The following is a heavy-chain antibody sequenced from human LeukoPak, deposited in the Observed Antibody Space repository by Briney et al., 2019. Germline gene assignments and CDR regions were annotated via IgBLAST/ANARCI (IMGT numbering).Heavy chain of an antibody. Sequence: GGSLRLSCAASGFTFSSYAMHWVRQAPGKGLEWVAVISYDGSNKYYADSVKGRFTISRDNSKNTLYLQLNSLRAEDTAVYYCAKNWYSSSLWGQGTLVTVSS. D-gene: IGHD6-13*01. CDR3: AKNWYSSSL. CDR2: ISYDGSNK. J-gene: IGHJ4*02. CDR1: GFTFSSYA. V-gene: IGHV3-30-3*02.